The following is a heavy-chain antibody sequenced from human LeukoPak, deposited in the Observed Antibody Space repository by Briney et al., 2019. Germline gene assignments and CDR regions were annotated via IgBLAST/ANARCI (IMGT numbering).Heavy chain of an antibody. J-gene: IGHJ4*02. D-gene: IGHD6-19*01. CDR1: GYSISSGYY. CDR2: IYHSGST. CDR3: ARASGWFPNFDY. V-gene: IGHV4-38-2*02. Sequence: SETLSLTCSVSGYSISSGYYWGWIRQPPGKGLEWIGSIYHSGSTYYNPSLKSRVTISVDTSKNQFSLKLSSVTAADTAVYYCARASGWFPNFDYWGQGTLVTVSS.